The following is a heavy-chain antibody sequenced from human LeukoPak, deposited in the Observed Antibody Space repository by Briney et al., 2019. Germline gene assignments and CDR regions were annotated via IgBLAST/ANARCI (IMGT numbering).Heavy chain of an antibody. CDR1: GYRVTTDMYT. J-gene: IGHJ4*02. V-gene: IGHV1-3*01. Sequence: RASVKVSCKASGYRVTTDMYTIHWMRQAPGHRLEWMGWINAGNGNTKYSQKFQGRVTITGDTSASTVYMELSSLIFEDTAVYYCARDSDSSGWSWVYWGQGTLVTVSS. D-gene: IGHD6-19*01. CDR3: ARDSDSSGWSWVY. CDR2: INAGNGNT.